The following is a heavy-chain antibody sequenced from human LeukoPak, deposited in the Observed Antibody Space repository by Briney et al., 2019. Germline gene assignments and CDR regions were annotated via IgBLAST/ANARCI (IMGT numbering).Heavy chain of an antibody. Sequence: GGSLRLSCAASGFIFSSYEMSWVRQAPGKGLEWVSGINWNGGSTGYADSVKGRFTISRDNAKNSLYLQMNSLRAEDTALYYCAREEPYYYDSSGYDAFDIWGQGTMVTVSS. CDR1: GFIFSSYE. V-gene: IGHV3-20*04. D-gene: IGHD3-22*01. CDR3: AREEPYYYDSSGYDAFDI. J-gene: IGHJ3*02. CDR2: INWNGGST.